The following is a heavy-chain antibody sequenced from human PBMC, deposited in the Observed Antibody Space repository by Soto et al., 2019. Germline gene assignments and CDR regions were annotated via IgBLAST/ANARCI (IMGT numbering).Heavy chain of an antibody. CDR1: GFTFSTYS. V-gene: IGHV3-48*02. J-gene: IGHJ2*01. CDR3: VREAASYSSSSGSYWYLDL. D-gene: IGHD6-6*01. Sequence: EVQLVESGGGLVRPGGSLRLSCAASGFTFSTYSMNWVRQAPGQGLEWVSYISSGSATIYYADSVKGRVTISRDNAENSLYLQMNSLTDEDTAVYYCVREAASYSSSSGSYWYLDLWGRGPVITVSS. CDR2: ISSGSATI.